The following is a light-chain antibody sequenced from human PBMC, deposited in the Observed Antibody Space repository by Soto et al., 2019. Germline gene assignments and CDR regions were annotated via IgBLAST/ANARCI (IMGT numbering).Light chain of an antibody. CDR3: QSYDISRSSFLV. J-gene: IGLJ2*01. CDR1: SSNIGAGYD. V-gene: IGLV1-40*01. CDR2: ANN. Sequence: QAVLTQPPSVSGAPGQRVTISCTGSSSNIGAGYDVHWYQQLPGTAPKLLIYANNNRPSGVPDRFSGSKSGSSASLAITGLQAEDEADYYCQSYDISRSSFLVFGGGTKLTVL.